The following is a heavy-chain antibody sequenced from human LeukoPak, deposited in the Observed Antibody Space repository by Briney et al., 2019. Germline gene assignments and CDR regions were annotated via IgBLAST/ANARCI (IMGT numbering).Heavy chain of an antibody. CDR3: ARVARYTSSCFMDF. V-gene: IGHV4-59*01. J-gene: IGHJ4*02. Sequence: SETLSLTCTVSGGSISSDYWSWIRQPPGKGLEWMGYIHYSGSANYNPSLKSRVTISGDTSKNQFSLKLSSVTAADTAVYYCARVARYTSSCFMDFWGQGTLVIVSA. CDR2: IHYSGSA. CDR1: GGSISSDY. D-gene: IGHD6-13*01.